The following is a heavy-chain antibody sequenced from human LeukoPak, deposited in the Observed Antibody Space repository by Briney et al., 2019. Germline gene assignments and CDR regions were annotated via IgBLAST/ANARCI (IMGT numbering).Heavy chain of an antibody. CDR1: GGPFSDYY. Sequence: SETLSLTCAVYGGPFSDYYWSWIRQPPGKGLEWIGKINHSGSTNYSPSLKSRVTISIDTSKNQFSLKLNSMTAADTAVYYCARGEGARDGYNYAGPFYFDYWGHGTLVTVSS. D-gene: IGHD5-24*01. CDR2: INHSGST. J-gene: IGHJ4*01. V-gene: IGHV4-34*01. CDR3: ARGEGARDGYNYAGPFYFDY.